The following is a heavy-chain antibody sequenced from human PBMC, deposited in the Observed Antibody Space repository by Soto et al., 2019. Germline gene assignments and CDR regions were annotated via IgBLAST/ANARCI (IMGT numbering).Heavy chain of an antibody. J-gene: IGHJ3*01. CDR2: LYDVDGS. Sequence: ESGGGLIQSGESLRLSCAAFGLTISGKKYVAWVRQAPGKGLEWVSALYDVDGSFYADSVTGRFTTSSDSSKTTVYLQMNDLRPDDTAVYYCATWHEREHAFDVWGQGTTVTISS. D-gene: IGHD1-1*01. V-gene: IGHV3-53*01. CDR3: ATWHEREHAFDV. CDR1: GLTISGKKY.